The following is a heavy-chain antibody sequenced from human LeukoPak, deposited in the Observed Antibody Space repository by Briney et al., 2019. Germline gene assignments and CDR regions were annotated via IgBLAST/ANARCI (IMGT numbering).Heavy chain of an antibody. Sequence: SETLSLTCTVSGGSISSYYWSWIRQPPGKGLEWIGYIYYSGSTNYNPSLKSRVTISVDTSKNQFSLKLSSVTAADTAVYYCARDNQIAAAGTLDYWGQGTLVTVSS. CDR3: ARDNQIAAAGTLDY. V-gene: IGHV4-59*01. CDR1: GGSISSYY. D-gene: IGHD6-13*01. J-gene: IGHJ4*02. CDR2: IYYSGST.